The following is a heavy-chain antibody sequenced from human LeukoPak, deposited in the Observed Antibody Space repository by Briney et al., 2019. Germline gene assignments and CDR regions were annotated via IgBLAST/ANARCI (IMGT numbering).Heavy chain of an antibody. J-gene: IGHJ4*02. Sequence: SETLSLTCTVSGGSINSHYWSWIRQPPGKGLQWIGDIYYSERTNYSPSLRSRVTISVDTSKNQLSLKLTSALAADTAMYYCVRRDNTGWNYFDHWGQGILVTVSS. CDR2: IYYSERT. CDR3: VRRDNTGWNYFDH. CDR1: GGSINSHY. V-gene: IGHV4-59*08. D-gene: IGHD6-19*01.